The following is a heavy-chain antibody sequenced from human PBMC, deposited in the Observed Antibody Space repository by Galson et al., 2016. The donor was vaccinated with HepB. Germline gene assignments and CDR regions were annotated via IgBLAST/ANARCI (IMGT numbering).Heavy chain of an antibody. CDR1: GYTFSNYA. CDR3: ARMQTFYAMDV. Sequence: SVKVSCKASGYTFSNYAIHWVRQAPGQGIEWMGWINGANGKTKYSQKFQDRVTITRDTSASTAYMELSSLRSDDTAVYYCARMQTFYAMDVWGQGTTVTVSS. V-gene: IGHV1-3*01. D-gene: IGHD2/OR15-2a*01. CDR2: INGANGKT. J-gene: IGHJ6*02.